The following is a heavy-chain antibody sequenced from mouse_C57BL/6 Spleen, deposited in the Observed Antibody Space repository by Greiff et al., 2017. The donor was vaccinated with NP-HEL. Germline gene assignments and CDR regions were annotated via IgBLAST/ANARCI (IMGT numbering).Heavy chain of an antibody. CDR3: ARYPYYGSSPYWYFDV. J-gene: IGHJ1*03. CDR2: IYPGDGDT. Sequence: QVQLQQSGAELVKPGASVKISCKASGYAFSSYWMNWVKQRPGKGLEWIGQIYPGDGDTNYNGKFKGKATLTADKSSSTAYMQLSSLTSEDSAVYFCARYPYYGSSPYWYFDVWGTGTTVTVSS. D-gene: IGHD1-1*01. CDR1: GYAFSSYW. V-gene: IGHV1-80*01.